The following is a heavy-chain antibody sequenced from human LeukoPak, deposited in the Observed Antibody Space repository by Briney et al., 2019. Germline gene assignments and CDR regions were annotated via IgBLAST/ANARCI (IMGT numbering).Heavy chain of an antibody. CDR2: INAGNGNT. CDR3: ARYITVGATYQHFDY. J-gene: IGHJ4*02. CDR1: GYTFTSYA. D-gene: IGHD1-26*01. Sequence: GASVKVSCKASGYTFTSYAMHWVRQAPGQRLEWMGWINAGNGNTKYSQKFQGRVTITRDTSISTAYMELSRLRSGDTAVYYCARYITVGATYQHFDYWGQGTLVTVSS. V-gene: IGHV1-3*01.